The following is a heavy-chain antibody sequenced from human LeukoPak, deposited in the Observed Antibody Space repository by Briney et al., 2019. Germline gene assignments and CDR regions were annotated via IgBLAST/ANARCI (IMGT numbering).Heavy chain of an antibody. Sequence: SGGSLRLSCAASGFTFRSYAMSWVRQAPGKGLEWVSAISGSGGSTDYADSVKGRFTISRDNSKNTLYVQMNSLRAEDTAVYYCASYDSSGYYHYFDYWGQGTLVTVSS. J-gene: IGHJ4*02. CDR2: ISGSGGST. CDR3: ASYDSSGYYHYFDY. D-gene: IGHD3-22*01. CDR1: GFTFRSYA. V-gene: IGHV3-23*01.